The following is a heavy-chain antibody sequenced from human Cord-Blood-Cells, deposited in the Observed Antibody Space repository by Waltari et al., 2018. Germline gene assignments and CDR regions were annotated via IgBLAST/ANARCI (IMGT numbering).Heavy chain of an antibody. V-gene: IGHV3-74*01. CDR1: GFPFSSYW. CDR2: INSDGSST. CDR3: AAYGIVGATDAFDI. J-gene: IGHJ3*02. D-gene: IGHD1-26*01. Sequence: EVQLVESGGGLVQPGGSLRLSCSALGFPFSSYWMHWVRHAPGKGLVGVSRINSDGSSTSYADSVKGRFTISRDNAKNTLYLQMNSLRAEDTAVYYCAAYGIVGATDAFDIWGQGTMVTVSS.